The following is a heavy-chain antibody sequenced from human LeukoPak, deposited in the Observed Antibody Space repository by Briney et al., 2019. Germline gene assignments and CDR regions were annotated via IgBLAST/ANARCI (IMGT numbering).Heavy chain of an antibody. CDR1: AGSISSSSYY. J-gene: IGHJ4*02. CDR2: IYYSGST. D-gene: IGHD3-22*01. CDR3: ARIPLSSGYRGYSDY. Sequence: PSETLSLTCTVSAGSISSSSYYWGWIRQPPGKGLEWIGSIYYSGSTYYNPSLKSRVTISVDTSKNQFSLKLTSVTTADTAVYYCARIPLSSGYRGYSDYCGQGTLVTVSS. V-gene: IGHV4-39*07.